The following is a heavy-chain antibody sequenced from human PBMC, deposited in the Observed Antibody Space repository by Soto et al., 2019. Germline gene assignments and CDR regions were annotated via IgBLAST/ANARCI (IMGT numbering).Heavy chain of an antibody. CDR3: ARVRGNWNYGGSNWFDP. D-gene: IGHD1-7*01. V-gene: IGHV1-18*04. CDR1: GYTFTSYG. CDR2: ISAYNGNT. Sequence: QVQLVQSGAEVKKPGASVKVSCKASGYTFTSYGISWVRQAPGQGLEWMGWISAYNGNTKYAQKLQGRVTMTTDTSTSTAYMELRSLRSDDTAVYYCARVRGNWNYGGSNWFDPWGQGTLVTVSS. J-gene: IGHJ5*02.